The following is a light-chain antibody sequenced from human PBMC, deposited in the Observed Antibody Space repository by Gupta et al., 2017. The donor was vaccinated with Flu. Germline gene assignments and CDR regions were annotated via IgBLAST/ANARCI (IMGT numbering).Light chain of an antibody. Sequence: DIQMTQSPSSLSASVGVSVTITCQASQDINIYLNWYQQRPGKSPKLLIYDASNLQTGVPSRFSGSGSGTDFSLTISRLQAEDIATYHCLQYKDVPHTFGGGTKVE. CDR2: DAS. CDR3: LQYKDVPHT. CDR1: QDINIY. J-gene: IGKJ4*01. V-gene: IGKV1-33*01.